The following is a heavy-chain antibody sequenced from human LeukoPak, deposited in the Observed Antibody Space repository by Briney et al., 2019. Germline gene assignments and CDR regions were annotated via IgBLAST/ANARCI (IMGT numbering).Heavy chain of an antibody. Sequence: GRSLRLSCAASGFTFSSYAMHWVRQAPGKGLEWVAVISCDGSNKYYADSVKGRFTISRDNSKNTLYLQMNGLRAEDTAVYYCAKAGYSGRPIDYWGQGTLVTVSS. V-gene: IGHV3-30-3*01. D-gene: IGHD5-12*01. CDR3: AKAGYSGRPIDY. CDR2: ISCDGSNK. CDR1: GFTFSSYA. J-gene: IGHJ4*02.